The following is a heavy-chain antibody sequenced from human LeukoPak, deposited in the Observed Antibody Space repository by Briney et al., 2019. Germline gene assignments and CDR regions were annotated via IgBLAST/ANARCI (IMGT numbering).Heavy chain of an antibody. CDR1: GYSFTSYW. V-gene: IGHV5-51*01. Sequence: GESLKISCKGSGYSFTSYWIGWVRQMPGKGLEWVGIIYPDDSDTRYSPSFQDQVTISADKSISTAYLQWSSLKASDTAMYYCARHYPGGDYFIDYWGQETLVTVSS. CDR2: IYPDDSDT. CDR3: ARHYPGGDYFIDY. D-gene: IGHD4-17*01. J-gene: IGHJ4*02.